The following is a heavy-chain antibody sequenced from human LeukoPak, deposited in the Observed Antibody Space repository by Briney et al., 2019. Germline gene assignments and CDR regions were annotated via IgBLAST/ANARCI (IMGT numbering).Heavy chain of an antibody. J-gene: IGHJ4*02. CDR1: GYTFTGYY. D-gene: IGHD6-19*01. V-gene: IGHV1-2*02. CDR2: INPNSGGT. Sequence: ASVKVSCKAPGYTFTGYYMHWVRQAPGQGLEWMGWINPNSGGTNYAQKFQGRVTMTRDTSISTAYMELSRLRSDDTAVYYCARDSVAGTTVYSFDYWGQGTLVTVSS. CDR3: ARDSVAGTTVYSFDY.